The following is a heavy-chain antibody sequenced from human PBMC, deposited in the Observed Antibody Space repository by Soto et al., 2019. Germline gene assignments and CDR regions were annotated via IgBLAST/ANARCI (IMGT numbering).Heavy chain of an antibody. J-gene: IGHJ4*02. V-gene: IGHV4-59*08. CDR2: IYYSGST. D-gene: IGHD5-12*01. CDR3: ASRDGYNPKFDY. CDR1: GCSISSYY. Sequence: SETLSLTCTFSGCSISSYYWSWIRQPPGKGLEWIGYIYYSGSTNYNPSLKSRVTISVDTSKNQFSLKLSSVTAADTAVYYCASRDGYNPKFDYWGQGTLVTVSS.